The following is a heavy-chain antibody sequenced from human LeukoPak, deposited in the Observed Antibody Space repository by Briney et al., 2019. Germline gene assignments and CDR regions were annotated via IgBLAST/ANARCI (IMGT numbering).Heavy chain of an antibody. J-gene: IGHJ4*02. V-gene: IGHV3-48*02. CDR3: AKDGYKWNFDN. D-gene: IGHD5-24*01. Sequence: GGSLRLSCAASGFTFSSYSMNWVRQAPGKGLEWVSYISSTSSTIYYADSVKGRFTISRDNAKNSPYLQMKSLRDEDTAVYYCAKDGYKWNFDNWGQGTLVTVSS. CDR1: GFTFSSYS. CDR2: ISSTSSTI.